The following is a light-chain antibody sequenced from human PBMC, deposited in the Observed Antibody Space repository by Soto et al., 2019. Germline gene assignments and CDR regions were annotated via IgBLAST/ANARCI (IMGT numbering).Light chain of an antibody. CDR3: QQYNNWPLT. J-gene: IGKJ5*01. Sequence: ETVMTQSPATLSLSPGEIATLSCRASQSVSSNLAWYQQKPGQAPRLLIYGASSRATGIPVRFSGSGSGTEFTLTISSLQSEDFAVYYCQQYNNWPLTFGQGTRLEI. CDR1: QSVSSN. V-gene: IGKV3-15*01. CDR2: GAS.